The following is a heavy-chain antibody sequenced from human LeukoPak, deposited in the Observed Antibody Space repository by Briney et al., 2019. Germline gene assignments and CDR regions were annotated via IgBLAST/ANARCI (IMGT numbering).Heavy chain of an antibody. CDR1: GFTFSSYG. CDR2: IWYDGSNK. Sequence: GGSLRLSCAASGFTFSSYGMHWVRQAPGKGLGWVAVIWYDGSNKYYADSVKGRFTISRDNSKNTLYPQMNSLRAEDTAVYYCARTPRLAAAGTFDYWGQGTLVTVSS. D-gene: IGHD6-13*01. CDR3: ARTPRLAAAGTFDY. V-gene: IGHV3-33*01. J-gene: IGHJ4*02.